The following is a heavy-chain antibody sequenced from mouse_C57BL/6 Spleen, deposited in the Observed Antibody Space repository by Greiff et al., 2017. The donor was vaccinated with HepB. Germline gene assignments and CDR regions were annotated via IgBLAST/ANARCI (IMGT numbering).Heavy chain of an antibody. CDR2: IDPSDSYT. Sequence: VQLQQPGAELVMPGASVKLSCKASGYTFTSYWMHWVKQRPGQGLEWIGEIDPSDSYTNYNQKFKGKSTLTVDKSSSTAYMQLSSLTSEDSAVYYWARWIYYYGSRYFDGWGTGTTGTVSS. CDR3: ARWIYYYGSRYFDG. J-gene: IGHJ1*03. CDR1: GYTFTSYW. V-gene: IGHV1-69*01. D-gene: IGHD1-1*01.